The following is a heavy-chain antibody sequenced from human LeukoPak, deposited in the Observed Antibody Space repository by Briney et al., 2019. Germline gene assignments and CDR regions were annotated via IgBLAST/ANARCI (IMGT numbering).Heavy chain of an antibody. CDR2: IKQDGSKK. CDR3: TRVGYIDEGIDY. J-gene: IGHJ4*02. V-gene: IGHV3-7*04. Sequence: PGGSLRLSCVASGLPFSSYWMTRVRQAPGKGLEWVANIKQDGSKKSYVDSVKGRFTISRDNAKNSLYLQMNSLRAEDTAIYYCTRVGYIDEGIDYWGQGTLVTVSS. CDR1: GLPFSSYW. D-gene: IGHD5-24*01.